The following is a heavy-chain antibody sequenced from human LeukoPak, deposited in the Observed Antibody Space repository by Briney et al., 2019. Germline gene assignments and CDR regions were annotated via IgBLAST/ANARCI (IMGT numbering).Heavy chain of an antibody. CDR1: GFTFSSYA. CDR3: AMGEPNYYFDY. D-gene: IGHD3-16*01. CDR2: ISSSSSYI. J-gene: IGHJ4*02. V-gene: IGHV3-23*01. Sequence: GGSLRLSCAASGFTFSSYAMSWVRQAPGKGLEWVSSISSSSSYIYYADSVKGRFTISRDNSKNTLYLQMNSLRAEDTAVYYCAMGEPNYYFDYWGQGTLVTVSS.